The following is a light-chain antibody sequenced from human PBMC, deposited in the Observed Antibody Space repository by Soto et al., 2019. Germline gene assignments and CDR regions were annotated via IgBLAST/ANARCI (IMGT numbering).Light chain of an antibody. CDR2: DTS. Sequence: ERVMTQSPASLSVSPGERVSLSCRASQSVASSLAWYQQKPGQPPRLLIYDTSTRATGVPARFSGSRSGTEFTLTINSLQSEDFAVYYCQRYNNWPLTFGGGTKVESK. V-gene: IGKV3-15*01. CDR3: QRYNNWPLT. CDR1: QSVASS. J-gene: IGKJ4*01.